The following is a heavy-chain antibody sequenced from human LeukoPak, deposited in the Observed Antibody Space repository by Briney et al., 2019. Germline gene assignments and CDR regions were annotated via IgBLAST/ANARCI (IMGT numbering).Heavy chain of an antibody. D-gene: IGHD5-24*01. Sequence: SETLSLTCTVSGDSISSYSCSWIRQPPGKGLEWIGYIYYSGGTSYNLSLKSRVTISVDTSKNQFSLKLSSVTAADTAVYYCARHRDGYSNQAFDYWGQGTLVTVSS. CDR1: GDSISSYS. CDR3: ARHRDGYSNQAFDY. CDR2: IYYSGGT. J-gene: IGHJ4*02. V-gene: IGHV4-59*01.